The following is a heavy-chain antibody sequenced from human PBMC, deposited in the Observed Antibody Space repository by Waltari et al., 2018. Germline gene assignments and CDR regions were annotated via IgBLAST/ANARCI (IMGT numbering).Heavy chain of an antibody. D-gene: IGHD3-16*02. Sequence: QVQLVESGGGVVQPGRSLRLSCAACGVSFSSYGIHWVRQAPGKGLEWVAVIWYDGSGKYYVDSVRGRFTISRDNSKNTAYLQMNSLRVEDTAVYYCARDYPDMDVWGKGTTVIVSS. J-gene: IGHJ6*03. V-gene: IGHV3-33*01. CDR2: IWYDGSGK. CDR1: GVSFSSYG. CDR3: ARDYPDMDV.